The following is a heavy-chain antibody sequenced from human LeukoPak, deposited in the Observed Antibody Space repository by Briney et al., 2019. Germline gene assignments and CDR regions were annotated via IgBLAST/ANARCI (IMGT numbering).Heavy chain of an antibody. Sequence: SVPLSLICGVYGGSLSGYYWSWLRKPTGKGLEWIGEINHSGSTNYTPSRKIRVTISVDTSKNQFSLKLSSVTAADTSVYYCARLGGPFDYWGQGTLVTVAS. J-gene: IGHJ4*02. CDR1: GGSLSGYY. CDR2: INHSGST. D-gene: IGHD2-15*01. CDR3: ARLGGPFDY. V-gene: IGHV4-34*01.